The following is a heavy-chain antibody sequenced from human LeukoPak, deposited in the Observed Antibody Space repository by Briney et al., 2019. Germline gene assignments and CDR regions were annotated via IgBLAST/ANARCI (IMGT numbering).Heavy chain of an antibody. Sequence: ASVKVSCKVSGSTLTELCMHWVRQAPGTGLEWMGGFDLEDGETIYEQKFQGRVTMTEDTSTDTAYMELSSLRAEDTAVYYCATSAASDFFDYWGQGTLVTVSS. D-gene: IGHD2/OR15-2a*01. CDR1: GSTLTELC. CDR2: FDLEDGET. CDR3: ATSAASDFFDY. V-gene: IGHV1-24*01. J-gene: IGHJ4*02.